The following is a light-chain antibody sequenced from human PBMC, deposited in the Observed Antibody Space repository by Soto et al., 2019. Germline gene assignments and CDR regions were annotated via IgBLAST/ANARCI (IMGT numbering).Light chain of an antibody. V-gene: IGKV2-28*01. CDR3: MQLLHPPLT. CDR2: LAS. Sequence: DVVMTQSPLSLPVTPGEPASISCRSSQSLLHSNGYNYLAWFLQKAGQSPQLLIYLASSRASGVPDRFSGSGSGTEFTLEISSVEAEDVGIYYCMQLLHPPLTFGGGTKVEIK. J-gene: IGKJ4*01. CDR1: QSLLHSNGYNY.